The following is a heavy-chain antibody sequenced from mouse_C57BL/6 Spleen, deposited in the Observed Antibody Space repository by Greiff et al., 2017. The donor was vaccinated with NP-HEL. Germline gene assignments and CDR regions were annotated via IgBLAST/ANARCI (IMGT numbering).Heavy chain of an antibody. J-gene: IGHJ3*01. CDR1: GFTFSSYG. CDR2: ISSGGSYT. CDR3: ARRGTGTWFAY. D-gene: IGHD4-1*01. V-gene: IGHV5-6*01. Sequence: DVHLVESGGDLVKPGGSLKLSCAASGFTFSSYGMSWVRQTPDKRLEWVATISSGGSYTYYPDSVKGRFTISRDNAKNTLYLQMSSLKSEDTAMYYCARRGTGTWFAYWGQGTLVTVSA.